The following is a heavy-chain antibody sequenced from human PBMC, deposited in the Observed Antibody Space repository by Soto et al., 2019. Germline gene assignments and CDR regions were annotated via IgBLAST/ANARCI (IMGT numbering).Heavy chain of an antibody. V-gene: IGHV2-5*02. CDR2: IYWDDDK. Sequence: QITLKESGPPLVKPTQTLTLTCTFSGFSLSTNGVGVGWIRQPPGKALEWLALIYWDDDKRYSPSLKSRLTVTKDTSENQVVRTMTNMDPVDTGTYYCAHTAAGLSDDAFDIWGQGTMVTVSS. CDR1: GFSLSTNGVG. J-gene: IGHJ3*02. CDR3: AHTAAGLSDDAFDI. D-gene: IGHD6-13*01.